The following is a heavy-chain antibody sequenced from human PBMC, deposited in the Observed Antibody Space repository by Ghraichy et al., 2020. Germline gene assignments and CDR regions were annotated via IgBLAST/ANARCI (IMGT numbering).Heavy chain of an antibody. CDR2: VGGARPYT. Sequence: GGSLRLSCAASGFSLIDSYVNWIRQTPGKGLEWLSYVGGARPYTNYADSVRGRFIISRDNPKNTLYLEMHSLRADDTGVYYCARDVAVGANWFDPWGQGTLVTVSS. V-gene: IGHV3-11*05. CDR1: GFSLIDSY. CDR3: ARDVAVGANWFDP. J-gene: IGHJ5*02. D-gene: IGHD1-26*01.